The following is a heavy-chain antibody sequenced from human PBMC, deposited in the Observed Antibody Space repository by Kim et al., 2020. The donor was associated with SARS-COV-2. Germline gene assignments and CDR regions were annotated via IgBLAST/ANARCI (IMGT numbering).Heavy chain of an antibody. CDR1: GFTFSSYE. CDR2: ISSSGSTI. CDR3: ARDPADYGGNSGFDY. J-gene: IGHJ4*02. Sequence: GGSLRLSCAASGFTFSSYEMNWVRQAPGKGLEWVSYISSSGSTIYYADSVKGRFTISRDNAKNSLYLQMNSLRAEDTAVYYCARDPADYGGNSGFDYWGQGTLVTVSS. V-gene: IGHV3-48*03. D-gene: IGHD4-17*01.